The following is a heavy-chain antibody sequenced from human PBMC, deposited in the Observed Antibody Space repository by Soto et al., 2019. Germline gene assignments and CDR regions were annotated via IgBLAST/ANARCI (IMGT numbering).Heavy chain of an antibody. CDR2: VGSGDNT. J-gene: IGHJ4*02. CDR1: GFTFSSYG. D-gene: IGHD6-19*01. V-gene: IGHV3-23*01. CDR3: AKEAVAAPWDLRFDY. Sequence: EVQLLQSGGGLVQPGGSLELSCAASGFTFSSYGMSWVRQAPGKGLEWVSAVGSGDNTFYADSVKGRFTISRDNFKNKLYLLMYSLRADDTAVYYCAKEAVAAPWDLRFDYWGQGALVTVSS.